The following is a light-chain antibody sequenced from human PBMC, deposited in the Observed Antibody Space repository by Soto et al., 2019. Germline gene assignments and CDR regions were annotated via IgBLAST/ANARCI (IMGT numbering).Light chain of an antibody. CDR3: KQRSNWPN. Sequence: DIGVTRWPATQPFCAGESSTRAFRASQSISFYLTWYQHKPGQAPRLLIYDASNRATGIPARFSGSGYGTDFTLTISRLAPEDFAVYYCKQRSNWPNVGQGTRLEIK. V-gene: IGKV3-11*01. CDR1: QSISFY. J-gene: IGKJ5*01. CDR2: DAS.